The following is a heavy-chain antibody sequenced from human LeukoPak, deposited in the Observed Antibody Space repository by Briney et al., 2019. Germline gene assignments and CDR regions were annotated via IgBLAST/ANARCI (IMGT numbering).Heavy chain of an antibody. V-gene: IGHV4-39*07. J-gene: IGHJ4*02. Sequence: PSETLSLTCTVSGGSISSSSYYWGWIRQPPGKGLEWIGSIYYSGSTYYNPSLKSRVTISVDTSKNQFSLKLSSVTAADTAVYYCARETTALDYWGQGTLVTVSS. CDR1: GGSISSSSYY. CDR3: ARETTALDY. CDR2: IYYSGST. D-gene: IGHD4-17*01.